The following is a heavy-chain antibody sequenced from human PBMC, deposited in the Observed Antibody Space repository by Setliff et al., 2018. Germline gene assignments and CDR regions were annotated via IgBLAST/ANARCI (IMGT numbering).Heavy chain of an antibody. V-gene: IGHV4-61*09. CDR3: ARGGTYRYFDY. Sequence: SETLSLTCTVSGDPMSSRRYYWAWIRQPAGKGLEWIGQIYTGWSTNYNPSLKSRVTISLDTSNNQFSLKLNSMTTADTAVYYCARGGTYRYFDYWGQGALVTVSS. CDR2: IYTGWST. CDR1: GDPMSSRRYY. J-gene: IGHJ4*02.